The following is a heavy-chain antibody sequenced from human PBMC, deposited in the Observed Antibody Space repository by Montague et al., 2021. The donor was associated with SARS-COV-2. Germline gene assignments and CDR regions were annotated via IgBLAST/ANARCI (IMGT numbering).Heavy chain of an antibody. D-gene: IGHD4-23*01. CDR1: GGSLSGYY. CDR3: ARWDPQTLTLIGLRGKSASDY. Sequence: SETLSLTCAVYGGSLSGYYWTWIRQSPGKGLEWIAEINHSGTTNYNFTPSLRSRVTISVDTSKSQFSLKLSSVTAADTGVYYCARWDPQTLTLIGLRGKSASDYWGQGTLVTVSS. J-gene: IGHJ4*02. CDR2: INHSGTT. V-gene: IGHV4-34*01.